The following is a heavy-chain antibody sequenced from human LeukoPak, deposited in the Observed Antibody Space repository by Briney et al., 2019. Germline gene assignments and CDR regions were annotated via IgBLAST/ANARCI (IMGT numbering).Heavy chain of an antibody. D-gene: IGHD7-27*01. Sequence: GGSLRLSCAASGFTFSSYAMHWVRQAPGKGLEWVAVISYDGSNKYYADSVKGRFTISRDNSKNTLYLQMNSLRAEDTAVYYCARDSLSGHFDYWGQGTLVTVSS. CDR2: ISYDGSNK. J-gene: IGHJ4*02. CDR3: ARDSLSGHFDY. V-gene: IGHV3-30-3*01. CDR1: GFTFSSYA.